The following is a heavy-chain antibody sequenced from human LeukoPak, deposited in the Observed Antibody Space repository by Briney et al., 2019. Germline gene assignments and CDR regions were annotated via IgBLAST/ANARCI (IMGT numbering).Heavy chain of an antibody. D-gene: IGHD1-7*01. CDR1: GFTFSDYY. CDR3: GREGRGTGPCED. CDR2: ISSSGSTI. V-gene: IGHV3-11*01. Sequence: GGSLRLSCAASGFTFSDYYMTWIRQAPGKGLEWIPYISSSGSTIYYADSVKGRFTISRDNAKNSLYLQMNSLRAEDTAVYYCGREGRGTGPCEDWGQGTLVTVSS. J-gene: IGHJ4*02.